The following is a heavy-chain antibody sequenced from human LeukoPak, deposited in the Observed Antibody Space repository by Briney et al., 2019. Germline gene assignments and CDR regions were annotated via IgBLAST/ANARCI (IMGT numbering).Heavy chain of an antibody. Sequence: SQTLSLTCTVSGGSISSGGYYWSWIRQPPGKGLEWIGYIYYSGSTNYNPSLKSRVTISVDTSKNQFSLKLSSVTAADTAVYYCARSTPTYYDFWSGYPLFDYWGQGTLVTVSS. D-gene: IGHD3-3*01. J-gene: IGHJ4*02. V-gene: IGHV4-61*08. CDR1: GGSISSGGYY. CDR2: IYYSGST. CDR3: ARSTPTYYDFWSGYPLFDY.